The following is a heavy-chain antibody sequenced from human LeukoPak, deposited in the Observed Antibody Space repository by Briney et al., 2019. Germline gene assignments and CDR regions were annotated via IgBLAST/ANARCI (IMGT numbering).Heavy chain of an antibody. CDR2: ISGSGVST. Sequence: GGSLRLSCAASQFTFTSYAMSWVRQAPGKGLEWVSAISGSGVSTFSADSVKGRPIISRDNSKNTLYLQMNSLRAEDTAIYYCARQLRYTRDAMDVWGQGTTVTVSS. CDR3: ARQLRYTRDAMDV. J-gene: IGHJ6*02. CDR1: QFTFTSYA. V-gene: IGHV3-23*01. D-gene: IGHD3-9*01.